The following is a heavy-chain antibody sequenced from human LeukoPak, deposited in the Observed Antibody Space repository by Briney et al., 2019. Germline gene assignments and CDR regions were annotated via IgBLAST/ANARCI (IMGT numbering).Heavy chain of an antibody. CDR1: GYTFTSYD. D-gene: IGHD3-3*01. V-gene: IGHV1-8*03. CDR2: MNPNSGNT. Sequence: ASVKVSCKASGYTFTSYDINWVRQATGQGLEWMGWMNPNSGNTGYAQKFQGRVTITRNTSISTAYMELSSLRSEDTAVYYCARVNDFWTVERAFDIWGQGTMVTVSS. CDR3: ARVNDFWTVERAFDI. J-gene: IGHJ3*02.